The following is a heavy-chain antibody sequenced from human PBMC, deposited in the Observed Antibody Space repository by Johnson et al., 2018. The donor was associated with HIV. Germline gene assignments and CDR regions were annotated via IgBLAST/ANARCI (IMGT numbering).Heavy chain of an antibody. CDR1: GFTFSDYY. CDR3: ARGFVRITMILGADAFDI. Sequence: QVQLVESGGGLVKPGGSLRLSCAASGFTFSDYYMSWIRQAPWKGLEWVSYISSSGSTIYYADSVKGRFTISRDNAKNSLYLQMNSLRAEDTALYYCARGFVRITMILGADAFDIWGQGTMVTVSS. CDR2: ISSSGSTI. J-gene: IGHJ3*02. D-gene: IGHD3-22*01. V-gene: IGHV3-11*01.